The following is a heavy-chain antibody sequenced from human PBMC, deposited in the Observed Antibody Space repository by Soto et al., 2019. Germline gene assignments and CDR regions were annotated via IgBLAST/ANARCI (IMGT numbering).Heavy chain of an antibody. J-gene: IGHJ6*02. V-gene: IGHV5-10-1*01. D-gene: IGHD3-3*01. CDR1: GYSFTSYW. CDR2: IDPSDSYT. CDR3: ARRLKYDFWSGYYTENYYYYYGMDA. Sequence: GESLKISCKGSGYSFTSYWISWVRQMPGKGLERMGRIDPSDSYTNYSPSFQGHVTISADKSISTAYLQWSSLKASDTAMYYYARRLKYDFWSGYYTENYYYYYGMDAWGQGTTVTVSS.